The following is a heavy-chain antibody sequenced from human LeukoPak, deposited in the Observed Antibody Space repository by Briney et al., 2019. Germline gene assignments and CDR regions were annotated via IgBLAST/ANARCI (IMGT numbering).Heavy chain of an antibody. J-gene: IGHJ3*01. Sequence: SETLSLTCAVYGGSFSGYYWGWIRQPPGKGLEWIGSIYYSGSTYYNPSLKSRVTISVDTSKNQFSLKLTSVTAADTAVYYCARDLGYDDFWSGYYTQYGAFDVWGQGTQLTVSS. V-gene: IGHV4-34*01. CDR3: ARDLGYDDFWSGYYTQYGAFDV. D-gene: IGHD3-3*01. CDR1: GGSFSGYY. CDR2: IYYSGST.